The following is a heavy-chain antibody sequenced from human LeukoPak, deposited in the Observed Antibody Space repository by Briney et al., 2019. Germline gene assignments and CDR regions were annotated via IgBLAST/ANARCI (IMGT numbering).Heavy chain of an antibody. Sequence: SETLSLTCSVSGDSISTSSYYWGWIRQPPGKGLEWIGTIYYSGSTYYNPSLTSRVTISVDTSKNQFSLKLSSVTAADTAVYYCARHRDYYYSYMDVWGKGTTVTISS. J-gene: IGHJ6*03. CDR3: ARHRDYYYSYMDV. V-gene: IGHV4-39*01. CDR1: GDSISTSSYY. CDR2: IYYSGST.